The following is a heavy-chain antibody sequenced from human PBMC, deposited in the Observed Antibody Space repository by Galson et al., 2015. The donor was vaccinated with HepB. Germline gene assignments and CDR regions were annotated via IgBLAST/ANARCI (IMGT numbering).Heavy chain of an antibody. V-gene: IGHV6-1*01. Sequence: CAISGDSVSNNNVTWTWIRQSPSRGLEWLGRTFYRFKWYSDFAPSLKSRITINPDTSRNQFSLQLSSATPDDSAVYYCARVSRHLLYGMDVWGQGTTVTVSS. CDR1: GDSVSNNNVT. CDR2: TFYRFKWYS. J-gene: IGHJ6*02. CDR3: ARVSRHLLYGMDV.